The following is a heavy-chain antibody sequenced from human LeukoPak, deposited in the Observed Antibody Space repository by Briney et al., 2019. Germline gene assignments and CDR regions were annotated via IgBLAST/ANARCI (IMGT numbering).Heavy chain of an antibody. D-gene: IGHD3-16*02. CDR1: GYTFTSYG. Sequence: ASVKVSCKASGYTFTSYGISWVRQAPGQGLEWMGWISAYNGNTNYAQKLQGRVTMTTDTSTSTAYMELRSLRSDDTAVYYCARVGIMITFGGVIGNDYWGQGILVTVSS. CDR3: ARVGIMITFGGVIGNDY. J-gene: IGHJ4*02. V-gene: IGHV1-18*01. CDR2: ISAYNGNT.